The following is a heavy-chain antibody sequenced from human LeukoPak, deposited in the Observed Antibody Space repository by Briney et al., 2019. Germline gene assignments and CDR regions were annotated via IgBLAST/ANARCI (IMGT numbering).Heavy chain of an antibody. D-gene: IGHD3-16*01. V-gene: IGHV3-23*01. CDR1: GFTFSSYG. Sequence: GGTLRLSCAASGFTFSSYGMSWVRQAPGKGLVWVSAISGSGGSTYYADSVKGRFTISRDNSKNTLYLQMNSLRAEDTAVYYCAKGGARDYYYYYYMDVWGKGTTVTISS. J-gene: IGHJ6*03. CDR2: ISGSGGST. CDR3: AKGGARDYYYYYYMDV.